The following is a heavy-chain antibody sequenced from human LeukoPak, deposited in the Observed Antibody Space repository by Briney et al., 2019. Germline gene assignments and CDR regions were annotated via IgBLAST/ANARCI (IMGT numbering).Heavy chain of an antibody. J-gene: IGHJ2*01. CDR3: AREYCSSTSCYTGGFDL. D-gene: IGHD2-2*02. Sequence: ASETLSLTCTVSGGSISSYYWSWIRQPAGKGLEWIGRIYTSGSTNYNPSLKSRVTMSVDTSKNQFSLKLSSVTAADTAVYYCAREYCSSTSCYTGGFDLWGRGTLVTVSS. V-gene: IGHV4-4*07. CDR2: IYTSGST. CDR1: GGSISSYY.